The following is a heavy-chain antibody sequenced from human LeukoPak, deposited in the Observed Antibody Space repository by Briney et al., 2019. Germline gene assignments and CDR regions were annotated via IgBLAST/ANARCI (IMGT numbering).Heavy chain of an antibody. CDR3: ASSANWGSH. Sequence: GGSLRLSCAASGLTVSSNSMSWVRQAPGKGLEWVSVVYSGGSTYYADSVKGRFTLSRDNSKNTLYLQMNSLRPDDTAVYYCASSANWGSHWGQGTLVTVSS. V-gene: IGHV3-66*02. CDR1: GLTVSSNS. J-gene: IGHJ4*02. D-gene: IGHD7-27*01. CDR2: VYSGGST.